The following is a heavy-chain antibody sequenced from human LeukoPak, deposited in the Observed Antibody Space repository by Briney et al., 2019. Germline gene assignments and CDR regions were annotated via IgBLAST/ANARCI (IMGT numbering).Heavy chain of an antibody. V-gene: IGHV1-2*06. CDR3: ARVSSGWSDFDY. J-gene: IGHJ4*02. CDR1: GYTFTGYY. CDR2: INPNSGGT. Sequence: GSSVKVSCKASGYTFTGYYMHWVRQAPGQGLEWMGRINPNSGGTNYAQKFQVRVTMTRDTSISTAYMELSRLRSDDTAVYYCARVSSGWSDFDYWGQGTLVTVSS. D-gene: IGHD6-19*01.